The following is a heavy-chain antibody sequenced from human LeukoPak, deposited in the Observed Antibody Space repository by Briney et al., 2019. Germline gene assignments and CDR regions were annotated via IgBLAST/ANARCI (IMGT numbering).Heavy chain of an antibody. D-gene: IGHD5-12*01. J-gene: IGHJ4*02. V-gene: IGHV1-18*01. CDR1: GYTFSSYG. CDR3: ARSSLGTITAGPFDY. Sequence: ASVKVSCKASGYTFSSYGIAWVRQAPGQGLEWMGWISGYNGNTNYAQKLQGRVSVTTDTSTTTAYMELRSLTSDDTALYYCARSSLGTITAGPFDYWGQGTLVTVSS. CDR2: ISGYNGNT.